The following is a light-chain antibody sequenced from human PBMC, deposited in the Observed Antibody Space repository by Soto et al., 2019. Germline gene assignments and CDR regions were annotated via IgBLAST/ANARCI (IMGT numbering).Light chain of an antibody. Sequence: HSVLTQQPSLSAAPGRQVTISCSGSISNIGGNSVSWYQQLPVTAPKLLIYDDNKRPSGIPDRFSGSKSGTSATLGITGFQTGDEADYYCGSWDSSLSAYVFGTGTKVTVL. CDR2: DDN. V-gene: IGLV1-51*01. CDR1: ISNIGGNS. CDR3: GSWDSSLSAYV. J-gene: IGLJ1*01.